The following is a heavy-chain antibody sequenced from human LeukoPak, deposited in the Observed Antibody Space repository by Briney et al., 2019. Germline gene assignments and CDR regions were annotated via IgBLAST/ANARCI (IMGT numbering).Heavy chain of an antibody. V-gene: IGHV5-51*01. CDR3: VMGGYYPGYFDH. CDR2: TYPGDSDT. D-gene: IGHD3-10*01. CDR1: GYTFRTSW. Sequence: GESLKISCKASGYTFRTSWIGWVRLMPGKGLEWMAITYPGDSDTKYGPSFQVQVSISVDTFISTAYLHWSRLKASDTAIYYCVMGGYYPGYFDHWGQGTLVTVSS. J-gene: IGHJ4*02.